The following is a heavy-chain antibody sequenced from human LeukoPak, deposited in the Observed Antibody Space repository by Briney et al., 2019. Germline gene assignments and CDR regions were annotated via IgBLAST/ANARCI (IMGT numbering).Heavy chain of an antibody. D-gene: IGHD5-24*01. J-gene: IGHJ3*02. CDR2: VDPEDGET. Sequence: ASVKVSCKTSGYIFTDYYMHWVPQAPGKGLEWMGRVDPEDGETIYAEKFQGRVTITADTSTDTAYMELSSLRSEDTAVYYCATGRATGASDAFDIWGQGTMVTVSS. CDR3: ATGRATGASDAFDI. CDR1: GYIFTDYY. V-gene: IGHV1-69-2*01.